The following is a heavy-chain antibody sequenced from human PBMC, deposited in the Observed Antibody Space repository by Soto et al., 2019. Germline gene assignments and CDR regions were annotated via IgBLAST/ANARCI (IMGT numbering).Heavy chain of an antibody. Sequence: QVQLVESGGGVVQPGRSLRLSCAASGFTFSSYGMHWVRQAPGKGLEWVAVIWYDGSNKYYADSVKGRFTISRDNSKNTLYIQMNSLRAQDTAVYYCARGRYSSGYSYYYYGMDVWGQGTTVTVSS. CDR1: GFTFSSYG. D-gene: IGHD6-19*01. V-gene: IGHV3-33*01. J-gene: IGHJ6*02. CDR2: IWYDGSNK. CDR3: ARGRYSSGYSYYYYGMDV.